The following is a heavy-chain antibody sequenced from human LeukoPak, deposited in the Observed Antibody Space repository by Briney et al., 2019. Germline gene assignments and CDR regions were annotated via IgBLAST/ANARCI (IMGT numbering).Heavy chain of an antibody. CDR1: GFAFSTYG. V-gene: IGHV3-30*18. CDR2: ISYDGTNK. D-gene: IGHD2-15*01. CDR3: AKGWWSAEAGPDYFDY. J-gene: IGHJ4*02. Sequence: GGSLRLSCAASGFAFSTYGMHWVRQAPGKGLEWVAVISYDGTNKYYADSVKGRFTISRDNSKNTQYLQMNSLRDEDTAVYYCAKGWWSAEAGPDYFDYWAREPWSPSPQ.